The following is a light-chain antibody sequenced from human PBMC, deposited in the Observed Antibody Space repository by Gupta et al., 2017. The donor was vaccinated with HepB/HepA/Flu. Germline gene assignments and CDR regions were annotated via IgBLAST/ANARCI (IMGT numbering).Light chain of an antibody. CDR3: SSYTSSSTPL. CDR2: DVS. J-gene: IGLJ2*01. Sequence: QSALTQPASVSGSPGPSITISCTGTSSDVGGYNYVSWYQQHPGKAPKLMIYDVSNRPSGVSNRFSGSKSGNTASLTISGLQAEDEADYYCSSYTSSSTPLVGGGTKLTVL. CDR1: SSDVGGYNY. V-gene: IGLV2-14*03.